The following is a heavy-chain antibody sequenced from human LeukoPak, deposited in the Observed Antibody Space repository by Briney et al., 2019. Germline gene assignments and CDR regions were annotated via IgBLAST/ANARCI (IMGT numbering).Heavy chain of an antibody. V-gene: IGHV3-48*01. Sequence: PGGSLRLSCAASGFTFSSYSMNWVRQAPGKGLEWVSYISGSTTTIYYADSVRGRFTISRDNAKNSLYLQMNSLRAEDTAVYYCARDVGFNWGQGTLVTVSS. CDR1: GFTFSSYS. CDR2: ISGSTTTI. J-gene: IGHJ4*02. D-gene: IGHD2-2*03. CDR3: ARDVGFN.